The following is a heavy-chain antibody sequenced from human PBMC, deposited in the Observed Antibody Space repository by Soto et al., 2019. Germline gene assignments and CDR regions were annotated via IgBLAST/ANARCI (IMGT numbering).Heavy chain of an antibody. J-gene: IGHJ4*02. D-gene: IGHD3-10*01. CDR1: GYTFTSYG. V-gene: IGHV1-18*01. CDR3: ALAPRTYYYGWGSYLGNY. CDR2: ISAYNGNT. Sequence: ASVKVSCKASGYTFTSYGISWVRQAPGQGLEWMGWISAYNGNTNYAQKLQGRVTMTTDTSTSTAYMELRSLRSDDTAVYYCALAPRTYYYGWGSYLGNYWGRGTLFTVSS.